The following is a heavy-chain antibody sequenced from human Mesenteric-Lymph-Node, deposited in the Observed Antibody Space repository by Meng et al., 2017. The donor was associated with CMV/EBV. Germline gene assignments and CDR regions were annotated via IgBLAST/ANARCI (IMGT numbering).Heavy chain of an antibody. CDR1: GGSFNGFY. D-gene: IGHD4-23*01. CDR3: AREVKDYGGKRHFDY. CDR2: INHGGAT. Sequence: SETLSLTCAVYGGSFNGFYWTWIRQSPEKGLEWIGEINHGGATNCNPSLKSRVTMSADASQRQFSLKVTSVTAADTAVYYCAREVKDYGGKRHFDYWGQGTLVTVSS. V-gene: IGHV4-34*10. J-gene: IGHJ4*01.